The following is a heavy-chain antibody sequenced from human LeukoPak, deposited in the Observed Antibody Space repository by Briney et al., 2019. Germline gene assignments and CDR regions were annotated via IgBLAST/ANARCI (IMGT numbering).Heavy chain of an antibody. CDR1: GYTFTSYE. Sequence: ASVKVSCKASGYTFTSYEINWVRQATGHGLEWMGWMNPNSGGTAYAQKFQGRITMTRSTSITTAYMELSGLRSEDTAVYYCARGLGSYDSSELTWPMISFWGQGTQVTVSS. V-gene: IGHV1-8*01. J-gene: IGHJ4*02. D-gene: IGHD3-22*01. CDR3: ARGLGSYDSSELTWPMISF. CDR2: MNPNSGGT.